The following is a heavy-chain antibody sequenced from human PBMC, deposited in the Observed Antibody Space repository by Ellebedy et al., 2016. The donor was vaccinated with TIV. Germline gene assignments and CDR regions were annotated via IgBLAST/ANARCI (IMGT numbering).Heavy chain of an antibody. CDR1: GGSISSYY. CDR3: ARQVVGAYYYYYGMDV. V-gene: IGHV4-59*08. Sequence: MPSETLSLTCTVSGGSISSYYWSWIRQPPGKGLEWIGYIYYSGSTNYNPSLKSRVTTSVDTSKNQFSLKLSSVTAADTAVYYCARQVVGAYYYYYGMDVWGQGTTVTVSS. CDR2: IYYSGST. J-gene: IGHJ6*02. D-gene: IGHD1-26*01.